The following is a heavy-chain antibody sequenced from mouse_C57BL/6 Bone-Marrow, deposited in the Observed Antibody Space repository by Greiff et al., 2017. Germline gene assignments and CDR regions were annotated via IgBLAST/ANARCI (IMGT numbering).Heavy chain of an antibody. CDR3: ARGGDYPTFDV. CDR2: IDPSDSYT. Sequence: VKLQQPGAELVRPGTSVKLSCKASGYTFTSYWMHWVKQRPGQGLEWIGVIDPSDSYTNYNQKFKGKATLTVDTSSSTAYMQLSSLTSEDSAVYYCARGGDYPTFDVWGTGTTVTVSS. CDR1: GYTFTSYW. D-gene: IGHD2-4*01. J-gene: IGHJ1*03. V-gene: IGHV1-59*01.